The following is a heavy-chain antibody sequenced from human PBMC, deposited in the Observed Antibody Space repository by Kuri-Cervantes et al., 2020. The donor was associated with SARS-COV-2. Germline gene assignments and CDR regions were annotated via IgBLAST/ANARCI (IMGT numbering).Heavy chain of an antibody. V-gene: IGHV4-61*01. J-gene: IGHJ6*03. D-gene: IGHD7-27*01. CDR1: GGSISSSSYY. CDR3: ARDFSSRLTGDHYYYYYMDV. CDR2: IYYSGST. Sequence: GSLRLSCTVSGGSISSSSYYWGWIRQPPGKGLEWIGYIYYSGSTNYNPSLKSRVTISVDTSKNQFSLKLSSVTAADTAVYYCARDFSSRLTGDHYYYYYMDVWGKGTTVTVSS.